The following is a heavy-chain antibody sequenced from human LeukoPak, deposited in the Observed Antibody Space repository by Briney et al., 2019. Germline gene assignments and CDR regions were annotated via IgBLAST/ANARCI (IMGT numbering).Heavy chain of an antibody. Sequence: AETLSLTCTVSGGSISSYYWSWIRQPAGKGLEWIGRIYSSGSTNYNSYLKSRVSMSVDTSKNQFSLKLSSVTAADTALYYCARGPGMATGEAFDIWGQGTMVTVSS. J-gene: IGHJ3*02. CDR2: IYSSGST. D-gene: IGHD5-24*01. V-gene: IGHV4-4*07. CDR1: GGSISSYY. CDR3: ARGPGMATGEAFDI.